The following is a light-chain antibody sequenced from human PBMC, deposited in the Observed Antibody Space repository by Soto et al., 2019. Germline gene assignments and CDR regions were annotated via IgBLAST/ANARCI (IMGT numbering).Light chain of an antibody. J-gene: IGKJ4*01. CDR3: QQYSKWPLT. V-gene: IGKV3-15*01. CDR2: GAS. Sequence: EIAMTQSPDTLSVSPGDRASLSCRASQGVRSDLAWYQQKPGQSPRLLIYGASTRAAETPARFSGSGSETEFTLTISSLQSEDFAVYYCQQYSKWPLTFGVGTKLDIK. CDR1: QGVRSD.